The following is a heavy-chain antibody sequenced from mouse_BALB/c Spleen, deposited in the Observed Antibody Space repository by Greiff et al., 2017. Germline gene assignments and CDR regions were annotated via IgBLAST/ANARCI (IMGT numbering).Heavy chain of an antibody. V-gene: IGHV14-3*02. CDR1: GFNIKDTY. J-gene: IGHJ4*01. CDR3: ARGGLLYAMDY. D-gene: IGHD3-1*01. Sequence: VQLKQSGAELVKPGASVKLSCTASGFNIKDTYMHWVKQRPEQGLEWIGRIDPANGNTKYDPKFQGKATITADTSSNTAYLQLSSLTSEDTAVYYCARGGLLYAMDYWGQGTSVTVSS. CDR2: IDPANGNT.